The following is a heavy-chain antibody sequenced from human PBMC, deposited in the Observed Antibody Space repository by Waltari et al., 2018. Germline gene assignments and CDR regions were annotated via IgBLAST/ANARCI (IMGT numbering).Heavy chain of an antibody. CDR1: GFTFSSWG. J-gene: IGHJ4*02. CDR2: ISSGSTYI. CDR3: TRDVYGSGGDYFEP. Sequence: QLEESGGGLVKSGGSLRLSCSASGFTFSSWGMNWVRQAPGKGLEWMASISSGSTYIFYADAVRGRFTISRDDAKDSLYLKVDSLRAEDTGVYYCTRDVYGSGGDYFEPWGQGTLVTVSS. V-gene: IGHV3-21*02. D-gene: IGHD6-19*01.